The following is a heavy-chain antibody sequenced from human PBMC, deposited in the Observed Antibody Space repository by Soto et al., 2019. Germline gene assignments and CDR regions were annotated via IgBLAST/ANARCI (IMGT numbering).Heavy chain of an antibody. CDR1: GGSISSSNW. D-gene: IGHD6-13*01. CDR2: IYHSGST. J-gene: IGHJ5*02. V-gene: IGHV4-4*02. Sequence: QVQLQESGPGLVKPSGTLSLTCAVSGGSISSSNWWSWVRQPPGKGLEWIGEIYHSGSTNYNPSLKRRVTIPVDQSKNPFSLKLSSVTAADTAVYYWARGAQNFLNEYSSSPFDPWGQGTLVTVSS. CDR3: ARGAQNFLNEYSSSPFDP.